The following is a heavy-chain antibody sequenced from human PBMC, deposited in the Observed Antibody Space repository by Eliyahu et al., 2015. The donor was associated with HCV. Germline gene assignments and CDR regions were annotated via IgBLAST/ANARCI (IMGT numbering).Heavy chain of an antibody. CDR3: ASPTYYDSSGYYN. V-gene: IGHV3-30*04. CDR2: ISYDGNHK. D-gene: IGHD3-22*01. Sequence: QVQLVESGGGVVQPGGSLRLSCVAXXXTLXXHPYATHWVRQAPGKGLEWVALISYDGNHKYYADSVRGRFTISKDNSENTLYLQMNSLSAEDTAVYYCASPTYYDSSGYYNWGQGTLVTVSS. CDR1: XXTLXXHPYA. J-gene: IGHJ4*02.